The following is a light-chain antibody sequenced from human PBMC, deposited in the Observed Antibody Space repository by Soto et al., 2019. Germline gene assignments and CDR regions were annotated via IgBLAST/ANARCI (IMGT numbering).Light chain of an antibody. J-gene: IGKJ1*01. CDR1: QTISTF. V-gene: IGKV1-39*01. CDR3: QQSYSSPPWT. CDR2: RAS. Sequence: DIQMTQSPASLSASVGDRVTISCRVSQTISTFLNWYQQKPGTAPRLLIYRASSVQSGVPPRFSGSGSGRDFTLTISSLRPEDIATYFCQQSYSSPPWTFGQGTKVDIK.